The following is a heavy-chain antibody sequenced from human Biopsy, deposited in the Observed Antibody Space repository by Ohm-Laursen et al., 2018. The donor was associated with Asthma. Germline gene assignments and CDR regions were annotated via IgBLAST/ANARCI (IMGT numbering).Heavy chain of an antibody. D-gene: IGHD2-21*02. CDR2: TYRNGDT. Sequence: SQTLSLTCTVSGDSIDRGDYSWTWIRQSPGVGLEWIGYTYRNGDTYYNPTLKNRVTISIDRSKNQFSLSLRSVTAADTAVYYCARGWNCGGDCYSLDSWGQGTLVTVSS. V-gene: IGHV4-30-2*06. CDR3: ARGWNCGGDCYSLDS. CDR1: GDSIDRGDYS. J-gene: IGHJ4*02.